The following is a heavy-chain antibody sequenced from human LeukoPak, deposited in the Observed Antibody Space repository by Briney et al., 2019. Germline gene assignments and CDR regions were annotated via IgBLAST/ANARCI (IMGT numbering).Heavy chain of an antibody. D-gene: IGHD3-16*01. CDR2: ISAGNGNT. Sequence: ASVKVSCKASGYTFTSYGISWVRQAPGQGLEWMGWISAGNGNTKYSQEFQGRVTITRDTSASTAYMELSSLRSEDTAVYYCARDRKELWLQMDYWGQGTLVTVSS. V-gene: IGHV1-18*01. CDR1: GYTFTSYG. J-gene: IGHJ4*02. CDR3: ARDRKELWLQMDY.